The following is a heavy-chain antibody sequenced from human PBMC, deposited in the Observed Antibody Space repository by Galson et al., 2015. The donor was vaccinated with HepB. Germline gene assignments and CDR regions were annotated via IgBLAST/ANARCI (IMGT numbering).Heavy chain of an antibody. CDR3: ARGRGFEQQLPPFGF. D-gene: IGHD6-13*01. Sequence: SVKVSCKASGYTFTSYGISWVRQAPGQGLEWMGWISAYNGNTNYAQKLQGRVTMTTDTSTSTAYMELRSLRSDDTAVYYCARGRGFEQQLPPFGFWGQGTLVTVSS. J-gene: IGHJ4*02. CDR2: ISAYNGNT. CDR1: GYTFTSYG. V-gene: IGHV1-18*01.